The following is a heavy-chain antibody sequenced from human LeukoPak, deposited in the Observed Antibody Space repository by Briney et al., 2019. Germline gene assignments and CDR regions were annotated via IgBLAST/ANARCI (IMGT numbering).Heavy chain of an antibody. V-gene: IGHV3-43*02. CDR1: GFTFYDYA. CDR2: ISGDGGSI. CDR3: ARDFCSGGSCYLFDF. D-gene: IGHD2-15*01. Sequence: GGSLRLSCAASGFTFYDYAIYWVRQGPGKGLEWVSLISGDGGSIYYADSVKGRFTISRDNSKNTLYLQMNSLRAEDTALYYCARDFCSGGSCYLFDFWGQGTLVTVSS. J-gene: IGHJ4*02.